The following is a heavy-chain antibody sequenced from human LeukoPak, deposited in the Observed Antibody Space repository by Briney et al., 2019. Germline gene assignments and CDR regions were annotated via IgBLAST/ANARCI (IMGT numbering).Heavy chain of an antibody. J-gene: IGHJ4*02. CDR3: AREDSGSYFYFDY. V-gene: IGHV3-7*01. Sequence: PGGSLRLSCAASRFTFSVYWMSWVRQAPGKGLEWVANIKQDGSDKYYVDSVKGRFTISRDNAKNSLYLQMNSLRAEDTAVYYCAREDSGSYFYFDYWGQGTLVTVSS. CDR2: IKQDGSDK. D-gene: IGHD1-26*01. CDR1: RFTFSVYW.